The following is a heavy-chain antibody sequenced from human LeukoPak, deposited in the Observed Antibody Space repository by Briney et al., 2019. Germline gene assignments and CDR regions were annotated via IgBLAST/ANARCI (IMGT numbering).Heavy chain of an antibody. CDR2: ISWNSGSI. CDR1: GFTFDDYA. V-gene: IGHV3-9*01. J-gene: IGHJ4*02. CDR3: ERGDSSGYSSPVGY. Sequence: PGRSLRLSCAASGFTFDDYAMHWVRQAPGKGLEWVSGISWNSGSIGYADSVKGRFTISRDNAKNSLYLQMNSLRAEDTALYYCERGDSSGYSSPVGYWGQGPWVTV. D-gene: IGHD3-22*01.